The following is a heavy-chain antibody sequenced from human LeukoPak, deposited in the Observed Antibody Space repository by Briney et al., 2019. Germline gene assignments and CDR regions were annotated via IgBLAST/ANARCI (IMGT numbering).Heavy chain of an antibody. D-gene: IGHD2-2*01. Sequence: PGRSLRLSCAASGFTFSGYGMHWVRQAPGKGLEWVAVIWYDGSNKYYADSVKGRFTISRDNSKNTLYLQMNSLRAEDTAVYYCARGEYQLHNYYYYGMDVWGQGTTVTVSS. CDR1: GFTFSGYG. J-gene: IGHJ6*02. CDR2: IWYDGSNK. CDR3: ARGEYQLHNYYYYGMDV. V-gene: IGHV3-33*01.